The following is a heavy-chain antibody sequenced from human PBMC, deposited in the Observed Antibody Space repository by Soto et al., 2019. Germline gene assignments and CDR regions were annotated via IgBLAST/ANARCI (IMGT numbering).Heavy chain of an antibody. V-gene: IGHV3-23*01. CDR2: ISGSDGKT. Sequence: GGSLRLSCTTSGFSFASFAMTRVRQAPGKGLEWVATISGSDGKTYYADSVKGRFSISRDTSRNTLYLQMNSLRADDTAIYYCAKWSYLDYWGQGTRVPVSS. CDR3: AKWSYLDY. J-gene: IGHJ4*02. D-gene: IGHD3-3*01. CDR1: GFSFASFA.